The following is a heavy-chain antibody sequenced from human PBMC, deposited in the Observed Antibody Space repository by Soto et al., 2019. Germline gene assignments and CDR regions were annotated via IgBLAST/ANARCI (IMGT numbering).Heavy chain of an antibody. Sequence: EVQLVESGGGLVQPGRSLRLACAASGFTFDDYAMHWVRQAPGKGLEWVSGVSSTSGTMGYADSVRGRFTISRDNAKNSLYLQMNSLRAEDTALYYCAKDFKTHYYCMDGWGKGTKVSVSS. CDR1: GFTFDDYA. J-gene: IGHJ6*03. CDR3: AKDFKTHYYCMDG. CDR2: VSSTSGTM. V-gene: IGHV3-9*01.